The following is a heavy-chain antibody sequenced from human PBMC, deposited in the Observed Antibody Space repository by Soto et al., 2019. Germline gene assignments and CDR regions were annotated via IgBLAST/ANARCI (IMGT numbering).Heavy chain of an antibody. V-gene: IGHV3-30*18. D-gene: IGHD6-13*01. J-gene: IGHJ4*02. CDR3: AKGDRIAAAGHFDY. CDR1: GFTFSSYG. CDR2: ISYDGGNK. Sequence: QVQLVESGGGVVQPGRSLRLSCAASGFTFSSYGMHWVRHAPGKGLEWVAVISYDGGNKYYADSVKGRFTISRDNSKNTLYQQMNSLRAEDTAVYYCAKGDRIAAAGHFDYWGQGTLVTVSS.